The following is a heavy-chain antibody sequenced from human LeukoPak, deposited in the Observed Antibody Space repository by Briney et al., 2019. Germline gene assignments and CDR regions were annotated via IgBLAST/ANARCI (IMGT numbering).Heavy chain of an antibody. CDR1: GFTFTTYA. J-gene: IGHJ3*01. CDR2: ISGGGDKA. CDR3: AKDLALAGTGGGFDV. V-gene: IGHV3-23*01. Sequence: GGSLRLSCAASGFTFTTYAINWVHQAPGKGLEWVSGISGGGDKAYYADSVNGRFTISRDNSKNTVSLQMSSLRAEDTALYYCAKDLALAGTGGGFDVWGQGTRVAVSS. D-gene: IGHD6-19*01.